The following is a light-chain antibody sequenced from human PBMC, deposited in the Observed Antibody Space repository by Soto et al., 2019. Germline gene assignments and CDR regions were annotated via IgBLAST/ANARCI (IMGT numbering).Light chain of an antibody. CDR2: KAS. CDR3: QQYNSYPLT. Sequence: QMTQSPSPLSSSVVERVTITCLASQSISSWLAWYQQKPGKAPKLLIYKASSLESGVPSRFSGSGSGTEFTLTISSLQPDDFATYYCQQYNSYPLTFGQGTKVDIK. CDR1: QSISSW. V-gene: IGKV1-5*03. J-gene: IGKJ1*01.